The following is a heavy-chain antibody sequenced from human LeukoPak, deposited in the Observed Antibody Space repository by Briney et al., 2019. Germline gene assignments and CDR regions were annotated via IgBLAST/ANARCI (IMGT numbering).Heavy chain of an antibody. CDR1: DGSFSGYY. J-gene: IGHJ5*02. D-gene: IGHD3-10*01. CDR2: INHSGST. Sequence: PAETLSLTCAVYDGSFSGYYWSWIRQPPGKGLEWIGEINHSGSTKYNPSLKSRVTISVDTSKNQFSLKLSSVTAADTAVYYCARGATMVRGVIISRWFDPWGQGTLVTVSS. V-gene: IGHV4-34*01. CDR3: ARGATMVRGVIISRWFDP.